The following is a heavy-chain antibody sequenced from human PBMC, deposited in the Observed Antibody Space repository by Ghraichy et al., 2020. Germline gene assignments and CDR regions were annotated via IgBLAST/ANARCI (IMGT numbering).Heavy chain of an antibody. J-gene: IGHJ6*02. D-gene: IGHD6-19*01. CDR3: ARDHPLTPIAVASYYYYYYGMDV. V-gene: IGHV3-7*03. Sequence: GGSLRLSCAASGFTFSSYWMSWVRQAPGKGLEWVANIKQDGSEKYYVDSVKGRFTISRDNAKNSLYLQMNSLRAEDTAVYYCARDHPLTPIAVASYYYYYYGMDVWGQGTTVTVSS. CDR1: GFTFSSYW. CDR2: IKQDGSEK.